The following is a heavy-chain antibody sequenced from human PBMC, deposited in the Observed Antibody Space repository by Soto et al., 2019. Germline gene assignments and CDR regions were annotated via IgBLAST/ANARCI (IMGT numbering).Heavy chain of an antibody. J-gene: IGHJ6*02. CDR1: GGTFSSYA. CDR3: ARQLVPAAISTRLYYYYGMDV. CDR2: IIPIFGTA. D-gene: IGHD2-2*02. V-gene: IGHV1-69*13. Sequence: GASVKVSCKASGGTFSSYAISWVRQAPGQGLKWMGGIIPIFGTANYAQKFQGRVTITADESTSTAYMELSSLRSEGTAVYYCARQLVPAAISTRLYYYYGMDVWGQGTTVTVSS.